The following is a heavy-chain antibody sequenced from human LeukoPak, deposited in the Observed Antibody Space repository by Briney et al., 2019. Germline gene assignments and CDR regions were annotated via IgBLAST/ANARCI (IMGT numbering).Heavy chain of an antibody. J-gene: IGHJ6*03. Sequence: PSETLSLTCTVSGGSISSNYWSWIRQPPGKGLEWIGYIYTSGSTNYNPSLKSRVTISVDTSKNQFSLKLSSVTAADTAVYYCARRDIYCSGGSCDSNYYYMDVWGKGTTVTVSS. V-gene: IGHV4-4*09. CDR1: GGSISSNY. D-gene: IGHD2-15*01. CDR2: IYTSGST. CDR3: ARRDIYCSGGSCDSNYYYMDV.